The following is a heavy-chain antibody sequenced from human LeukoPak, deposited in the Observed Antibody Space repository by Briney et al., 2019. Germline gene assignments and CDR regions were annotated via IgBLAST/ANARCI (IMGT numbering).Heavy chain of an antibody. D-gene: IGHD2-21*01. CDR1: GFTFSRSD. CDR3: AKSRCGRFSCSRVDY. J-gene: IGHJ4*02. CDR2: TSSSGGNT. V-gene: IGHV3-23*01. Sequence: PGGSLRLSCAASGFTFSRSDMSWIRQTPGKGLEWVSATSSSGGNTFTADSVKGRFTISRDNSKNTVFLQMNSLRVEDTAVYYCAKSRCGRFSCSRVDYWGQGTLVTVSS.